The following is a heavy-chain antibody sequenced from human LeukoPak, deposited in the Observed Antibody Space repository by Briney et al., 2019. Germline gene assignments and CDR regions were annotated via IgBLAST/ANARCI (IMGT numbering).Heavy chain of an antibody. V-gene: IGHV3-74*01. CDR3: ARGGSPPEALGDAFDI. CDR1: GFTFSRYW. Sequence: GGSLRLSCAASGFTFSRYWMHWVRQAPGKGLVRVSRTNSDGSSTINADSVKGRFTISRDNAKNTLYLQMNSLRVEDTAVYFCARGGSPPEALGDAFDIWGQGTMVTVSS. J-gene: IGHJ3*02. CDR2: TNSDGSST. D-gene: IGHD1-26*01.